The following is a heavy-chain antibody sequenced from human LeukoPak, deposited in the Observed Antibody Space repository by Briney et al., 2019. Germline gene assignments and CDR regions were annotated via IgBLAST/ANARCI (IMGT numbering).Heavy chain of an antibody. J-gene: IGHJ3*02. D-gene: IGHD3-10*01. V-gene: IGHV3-30*12. CDR1: GFIFSSYG. CDR2: ISYDESIK. CDR3: AKEGMRGAFDI. Sequence: GGSLRLSCAASGFIFSSYGMHWVRQAPGKGLEWVAVISYDESIKYYADSVKGRFSISRDNSKNTLYLQMNSLRAEDTAVYYCAKEGMRGAFDIWGQGTMVTVST.